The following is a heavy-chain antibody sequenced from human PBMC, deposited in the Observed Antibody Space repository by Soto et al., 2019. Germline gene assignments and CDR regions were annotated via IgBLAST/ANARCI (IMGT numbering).Heavy chain of an antibody. V-gene: IGHV3-23*01. J-gene: IGHJ4*02. CDR1: GFNFSSYA. Sequence: GGSLRISCAASGFNFSSYAMSWVRQAPGKGLEWVSAISGSGGSTYYADSVKGRFTISRDNSKNTLYLQMNSLRAEDTAVYYCAKDRGSSRNYWGQGTLVTVSS. CDR3: AKDRGSSRNY. CDR2: ISGSGGST. D-gene: IGHD6-13*01.